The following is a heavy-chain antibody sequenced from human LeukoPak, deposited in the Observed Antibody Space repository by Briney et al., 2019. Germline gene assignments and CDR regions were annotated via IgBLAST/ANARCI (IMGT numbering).Heavy chain of an antibody. D-gene: IGHD3-22*01. Sequence: GGSLRLSCAASGFTFSSYSMNWVRQAPGKGLEWGSYISGSSSTIYYADSVKGRFTISRDNVKNTLYLQMNSLRAEDTAIYHCARGSTYYDSSGQVPFDYWGQGTLVTVSS. CDR1: GFTFSSYS. V-gene: IGHV3-48*01. CDR3: ARGSTYYDSSGQVPFDY. CDR2: ISGSSSTI. J-gene: IGHJ4*02.